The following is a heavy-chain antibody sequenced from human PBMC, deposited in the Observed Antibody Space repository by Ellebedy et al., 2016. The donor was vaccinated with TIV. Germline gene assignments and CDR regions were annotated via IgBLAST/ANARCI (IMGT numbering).Heavy chain of an antibody. Sequence: MPSETLSLTCNVSGGSISSYYRSWIRQPPGKGLEYIGHIYYTGSTTYNPSLKSRVTISLDTSKNHFSLKLNSVTATDTAMYYCARGSSGYYYGWGQGTLVTVSS. D-gene: IGHD3-22*01. CDR1: GGSISSYY. CDR2: IYYTGST. CDR3: ARGSSGYYYG. V-gene: IGHV4-59*01. J-gene: IGHJ4*02.